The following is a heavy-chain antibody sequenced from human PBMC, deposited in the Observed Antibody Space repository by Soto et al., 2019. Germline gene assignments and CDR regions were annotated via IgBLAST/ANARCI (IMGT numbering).Heavy chain of an antibody. Sequence: ASVKVSCKAVRYIFTNYGVSWLRQAPGQGLEWMGWITTYNGNTEYAQKFQGRVTMTTDASTSTAYMELGSLRSDDTAIYYCARALTGYGMDVWGQGTTVNVSS. CDR1: RYIFTNYG. V-gene: IGHV1-18*01. J-gene: IGHJ6*02. CDR2: ITTYNGNT. CDR3: ARALTGYGMDV.